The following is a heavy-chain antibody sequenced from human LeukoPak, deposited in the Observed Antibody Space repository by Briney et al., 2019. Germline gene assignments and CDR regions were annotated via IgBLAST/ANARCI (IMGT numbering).Heavy chain of an antibody. CDR1: GFTFSDYY. CDR3: ARDRSSSSWYRWFDP. CDR2: ISSSGSTI. D-gene: IGHD6-13*01. J-gene: IGHJ5*02. V-gene: IGHV3-11*01. Sequence: PGGSLRLSCAASGFTFSDYYMSWIRQAPGKGLEWVSYISSSGSTIYYADSVKGRFTISRDNAKNSLYLQMNCLRAEDTAVYYCARDRSSSSWYRWFDPWGQGTLVTVSS.